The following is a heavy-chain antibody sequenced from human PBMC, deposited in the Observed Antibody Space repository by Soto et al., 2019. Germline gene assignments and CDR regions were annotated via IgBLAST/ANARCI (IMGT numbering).Heavy chain of an antibody. Sequence: QITLKESGPTLVRPTQTLTLTCTFSGFSLSTSGLGVVWIRQPPGKALEWLALIYWNDDKRYSPSLKTRLTITKDTSKTQVVLTMTNMDPVDTATYYCAHRPSGWYLFDYWGQGTLVTVSS. CDR2: IYWNDDK. V-gene: IGHV2-5*01. J-gene: IGHJ4*02. CDR3: AHRPSGWYLFDY. D-gene: IGHD6-19*01. CDR1: GFSLSTSGLG.